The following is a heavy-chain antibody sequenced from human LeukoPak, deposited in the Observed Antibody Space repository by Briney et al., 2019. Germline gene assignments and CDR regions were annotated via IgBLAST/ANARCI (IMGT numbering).Heavy chain of an antibody. V-gene: IGHV4-4*07. J-gene: IGHJ4*02. CDR1: GGSISSYY. CDR3: ASAGYDYGDLNFDY. D-gene: IGHD4-17*01. CDR2: IYTSGST. Sequence: SETLSLTCTVSGGSISSYYWSWIRQPAGKGLEWIGRIYTSGSTNYNPSLKSRVTISVDTSKNQFSLKLSSVTAADTAVYYCASAGYDYGDLNFDYWGQGTLVTVSS.